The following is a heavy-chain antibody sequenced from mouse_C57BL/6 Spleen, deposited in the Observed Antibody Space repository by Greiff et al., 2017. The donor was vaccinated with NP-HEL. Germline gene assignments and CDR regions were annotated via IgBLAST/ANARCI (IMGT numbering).Heavy chain of an antibody. CDR3: AREGEIYYDYDWFAY. CDR2: ISDGGSYT. V-gene: IGHV5-4*01. CDR1: GFTFSSYA. Sequence: EVKLVESGGGLVKPGGSLKLSCAASGFTFSSYAMSWVRQTPEKRLEWVATISDGGSYTYYPDNVKGRFTISRDNAKNNLYLQMSHLKSEDTAMYYCAREGEIYYDYDWFAYWGQGTLVTVSA. D-gene: IGHD2-4*01. J-gene: IGHJ3*01.